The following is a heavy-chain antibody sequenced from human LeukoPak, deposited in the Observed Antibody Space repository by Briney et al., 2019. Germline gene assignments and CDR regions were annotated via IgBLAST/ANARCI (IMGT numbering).Heavy chain of an antibody. CDR1: GFTFSTYA. Sequence: PGRSLRLSCAASGFTFSTYAMFWVRQTPGKGLEWVSTISDSGARTYYADSVKGRFTISRDNSRDTLYLQMSSLRAEDTAIYYCAKGRGVVAPRWGQGNLVTVSS. CDR2: ISDSGART. CDR3: AKGRGVVAPR. D-gene: IGHD3-10*01. V-gene: IGHV3-23*01. J-gene: IGHJ4*02.